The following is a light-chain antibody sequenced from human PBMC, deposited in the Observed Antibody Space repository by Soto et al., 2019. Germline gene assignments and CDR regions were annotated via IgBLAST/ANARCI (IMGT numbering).Light chain of an antibody. CDR1: SSNIGSNT. J-gene: IGLJ2*01. Sequence: QAVVTQAPSASGTPRQRVTISCSGSSSNIGSNTVSWYQQVPGTAPKLLIYSNDQRPSGVPDRFSGSKSGTSASLAIGGLQSEDEADYYCAAWDGSLNGWVFGGGTKVTVL. V-gene: IGLV1-44*01. CDR2: SND. CDR3: AAWDGSLNGWV.